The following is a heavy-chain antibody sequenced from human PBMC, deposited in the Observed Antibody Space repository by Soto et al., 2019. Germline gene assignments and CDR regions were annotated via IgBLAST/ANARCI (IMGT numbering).Heavy chain of an antibody. CDR1: GGSFTSGIFY. CDR3: ARLFDF. V-gene: IGHV4-39*01. Sequence: PSETLSLTCTVSGGSFTSGIFYWGWIRQSPGRGLEWIGSFRSSGDTSYNPSLKSRVTISVDTSKNQFSLGLSSLTAADTAVYYCARLFDFWGQGTLVTVS. J-gene: IGHJ4*02. CDR2: FRSSGDT.